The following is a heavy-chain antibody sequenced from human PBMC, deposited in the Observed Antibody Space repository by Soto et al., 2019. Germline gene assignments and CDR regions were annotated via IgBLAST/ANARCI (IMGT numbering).Heavy chain of an antibody. CDR2: IKEDGSEK. V-gene: IGHV3-7*04. CDR1: GFTFSSYW. J-gene: IGHJ4*02. Sequence: GSLRLSCAASGFTFSSYWMSWVLQAPGKGLEWVANIKEDGSEKYYVDSVKGRFTISRDNAKNSLYLQMNSLRAEDTAVYYCARATGADKEEYWGQGTLVTVSS. CDR3: ARATGADKEEY. D-gene: IGHD3-10*01.